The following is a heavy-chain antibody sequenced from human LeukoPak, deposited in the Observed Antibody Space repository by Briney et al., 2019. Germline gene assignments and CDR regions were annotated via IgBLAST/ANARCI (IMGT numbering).Heavy chain of an antibody. D-gene: IGHD5-18*01. CDR3: ARHVGYSYGYASDY. CDR1: GGSISSYY. CDR2: IYYSGSA. Sequence: SETLSLTCTVSGGSISSYYWSWIRQPPGKGLEWIGYIYYSGSANYNPSLKSLVTISVDTSKDQFSLKLSSVTAADTAVYYCARHVGYSYGYASDYWGQGTLVTVSS. J-gene: IGHJ4*02. V-gene: IGHV4-59*08.